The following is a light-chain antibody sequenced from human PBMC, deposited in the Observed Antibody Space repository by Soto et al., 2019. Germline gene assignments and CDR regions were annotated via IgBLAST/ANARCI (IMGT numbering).Light chain of an antibody. V-gene: IGLV1-47*01. CDR1: SSNIGSNF. CDR3: AAWDDSLGGPV. Sequence: QSVLTQPPSVSGTPGQRVTISCSGSSSNIGSNFVYWYQHLPGTAPKPLIYKNNQRPSGVPDRFSGSKSGTSASLAISGLRSEDEADYYCAAWDDSLGGPVFGGGTKLTV. J-gene: IGLJ3*02. CDR2: KNN.